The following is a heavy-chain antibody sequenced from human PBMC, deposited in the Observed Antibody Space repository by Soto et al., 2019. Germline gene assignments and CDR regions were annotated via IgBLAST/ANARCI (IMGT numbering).Heavy chain of an antibody. CDR2: IIPIFGTA. V-gene: IGHV1-69*01. J-gene: IGHJ3*02. CDR1: GGTFSSYA. CDR3: ARGLGYCSSTSCQEGAFDI. D-gene: IGHD2-2*01. Sequence: QVQLVQSGAEVKKPGSSVKVSCKASGGTFSSYAISWVRQAPGQGLEWMGGIIPIFGTANYAQKFQGRVRITADESTSTAYMELSSLRSEDTAVYYCARGLGYCSSTSCQEGAFDIWGQGTMVTVSS.